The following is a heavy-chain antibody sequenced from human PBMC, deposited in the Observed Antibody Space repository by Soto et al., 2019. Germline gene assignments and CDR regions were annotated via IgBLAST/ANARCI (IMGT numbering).Heavy chain of an antibody. J-gene: IGHJ3*02. D-gene: IGHD1-1*01. Sequence: PGGSLRLSCAVCGFICSSYDMSWVRQAPGKGLEWVSTILVGGSPHYEDSVKGRFTISRDTSKNTVYLQMNSLTAGDTAVYYCAKATATSGGAFEIYGQGAMVTVSS. V-gene: IGHV3-23*01. CDR1: GFICSSYD. CDR2: ILVGGSP. CDR3: AKATATSGGAFEI.